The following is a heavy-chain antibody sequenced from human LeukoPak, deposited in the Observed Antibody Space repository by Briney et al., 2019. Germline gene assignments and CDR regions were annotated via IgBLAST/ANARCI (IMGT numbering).Heavy chain of an antibody. CDR1: GGSFRNYA. J-gene: IGHJ4*02. CDR2: IIPIFGTA. V-gene: IGHV1-69*06. Sequence: SVKVSCKASGGSFRNYAISWVRQAPGEGLEWMGGIIPIFGTADYAQKFQGRVTITADTSTSTVCMELSSLRSEDTAVYYCARGLTLMTTVTHWGQGTLVTVSS. D-gene: IGHD4-17*01. CDR3: ARGLTLMTTVTH.